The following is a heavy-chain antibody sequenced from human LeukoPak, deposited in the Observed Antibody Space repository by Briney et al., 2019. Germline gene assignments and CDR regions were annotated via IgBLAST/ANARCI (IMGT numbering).Heavy chain of an antibody. J-gene: IGHJ4*02. CDR1: GFTFSDYY. V-gene: IGHV3-11*06. Sequence: PGGSLRLSCAASGFTFSDYYMSWIRQAPGKGLEWVSYISSSSSYIYYADSVKGRFTISRDNAKNSLYLQMNSLRAEDTAVYYCARDASWFGDPYYFDYWGQGTLVTVSS. CDR2: ISSSSSYI. D-gene: IGHD3-10*01. CDR3: ARDASWFGDPYYFDY.